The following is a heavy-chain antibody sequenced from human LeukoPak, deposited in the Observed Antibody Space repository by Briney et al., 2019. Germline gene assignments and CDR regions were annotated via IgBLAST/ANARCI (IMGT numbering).Heavy chain of an antibody. D-gene: IGHD2-2*01. J-gene: IGHJ6*02. CDR2: ISYDGSNK. CDR1: GFTFSSYA. CDR3: AKGRCSSTSCYGGYVYFWLRDGMDV. V-gene: IGHV3-30*18. Sequence: QPGGSLRLSCAASGFTFSSYAMSWVRQAPGKGLEWVAVISYDGSNKYYADSVKGRFTISRDNSKNTLYLQMNSLRAEDTAVYYCAKGRCSSTSCYGGYVYFWLRDGMDVWGQGTTVTVSS.